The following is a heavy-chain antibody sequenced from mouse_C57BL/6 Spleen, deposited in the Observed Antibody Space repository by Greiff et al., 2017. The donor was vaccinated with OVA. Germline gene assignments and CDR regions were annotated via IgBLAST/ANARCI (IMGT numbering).Heavy chain of an antibody. CDR1: GYTFTDYE. D-gene: IGHD2-1*01. J-gene: IGHJ1*03. V-gene: IGHV1-15*01. CDR2: IDPETGGT. CDR3: TRNGFYGNYGYWYFDV. Sequence: VQLQQSGAELVRPGASVTLSCKASGYTFTDYEMHWVKQTPVHGLEWIGAIDPETGGTAYNQKFKGKAILTADKSSSTAYMELRSLTSEDSAVYYCTRNGFYGNYGYWYFDVWGTGTTVTVSS.